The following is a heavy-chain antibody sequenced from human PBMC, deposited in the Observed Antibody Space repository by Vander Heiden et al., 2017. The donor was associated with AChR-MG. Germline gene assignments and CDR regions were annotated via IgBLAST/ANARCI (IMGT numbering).Heavy chain of an antibody. CDR3: ARDLAYYGMDV. CDR2: ISPNGGIT. CDR1: GNTLTSHY. J-gene: IGHJ6*02. V-gene: IGHV1-46*03. Sequence: QVQLVQSGAEVKKPGAPVKISCKASGNTLTSHYRHSVRQAPGQGLEWIGVISPNGGITRYAQKFQVRVTMTDDTSTSTVYVELSSLRSEDTAVYYCARDLAYYGMDVWGQGTTVTVSS.